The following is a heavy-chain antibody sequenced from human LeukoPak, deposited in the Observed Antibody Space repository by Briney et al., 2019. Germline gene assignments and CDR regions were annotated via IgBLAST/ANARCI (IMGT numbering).Heavy chain of an antibody. CDR3: ARESSQDAFDI. Sequence: PGGSLRLSCAASGFTFSDYYMSWIRQAPGKGPEWVSGISVSGGRTDYADSVKGRFTISRDNAKNSLYLQMNSLRAEDTAVYYCARESSQDAFDIWGQGTMVTVSS. D-gene: IGHD2-2*01. V-gene: IGHV3-11*04. J-gene: IGHJ3*02. CDR1: GFTFSDYY. CDR2: ISVSGGRT.